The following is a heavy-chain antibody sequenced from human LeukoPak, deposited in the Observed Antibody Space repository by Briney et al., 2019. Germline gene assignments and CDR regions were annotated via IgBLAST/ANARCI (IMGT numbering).Heavy chain of an antibody. V-gene: IGHV3-23*01. CDR2: VFGSGGST. J-gene: IGHJ4*02. D-gene: IGHD6-19*01. CDR3: AKTTTGYSSGRFPGWPVDY. CDR1: GFTFSSYA. Sequence: GGSLRLSCAASGFTFSSYAMYWVRQAPGKGLEWVSGVFGSGGSTHYADSVKGRFTISRDNSKNTVYLQMNSLRAEDTAVYYCAKTTTGYSSGRFPGWPVDYWGQGTLVTVSS.